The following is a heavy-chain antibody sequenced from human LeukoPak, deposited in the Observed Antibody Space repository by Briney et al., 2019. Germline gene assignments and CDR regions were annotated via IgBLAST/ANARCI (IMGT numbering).Heavy chain of an antibody. Sequence: QPGGSLRLSCAASGFTFSSYGMNWVRQAPGKGLEWVANIKEDGSEKYYVDSVKGRFTISRDNAKNSLYLQMNSLRAEDTAVYYCARDEYNWNVDAFDIWGQGTVVTVSS. CDR2: IKEDGSEK. V-gene: IGHV3-7*01. CDR1: GFTFSSYG. D-gene: IGHD1-20*01. CDR3: ARDEYNWNVDAFDI. J-gene: IGHJ3*02.